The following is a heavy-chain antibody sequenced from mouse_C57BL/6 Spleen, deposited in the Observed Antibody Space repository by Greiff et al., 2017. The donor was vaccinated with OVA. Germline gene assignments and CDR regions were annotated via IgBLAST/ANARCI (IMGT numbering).Heavy chain of an antibody. CDR1: GFTFSSYA. J-gene: IGHJ3*01. D-gene: IGHD2-3*01. CDR2: ISSGGDYI. V-gene: IGHV5-9-1*02. CDR3: TRDEDDGYYAAY. Sequence: EVHLVESGEGLVKPGGSLKLSCAASGFTFSSYAMSWVRQTPEKRLEWVAYISSGGDYIYYADTVKGRFTISRDNARNTLYLQMSSLKSEDTAMYYCTRDEDDGYYAAYWGQGTLVTVSA.